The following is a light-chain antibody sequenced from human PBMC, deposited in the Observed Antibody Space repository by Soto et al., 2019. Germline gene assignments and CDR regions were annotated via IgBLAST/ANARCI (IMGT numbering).Light chain of an antibody. CDR3: SSFSGSNNYV. V-gene: IGLV2-8*01. Sequence: QSALTQPPSASGSPGQSVTISCTGTSSDVGDYNLVSWYQQHPGKAPKLMIYEVSERPSGVPDRFSGSKSGNTASLTVSGLQAEDEADYYCSSFSGSNNYVFGTGTKVTVL. J-gene: IGLJ1*01. CDR2: EVS. CDR1: SSDVGDYNL.